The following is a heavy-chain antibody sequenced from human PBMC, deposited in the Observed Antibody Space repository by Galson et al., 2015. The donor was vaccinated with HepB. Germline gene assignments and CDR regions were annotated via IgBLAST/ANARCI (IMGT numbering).Heavy chain of an antibody. V-gene: IGHV4-31*03. J-gene: IGHJ4*02. CDR3: ARDRLLRYYDCILD. D-gene: IGHD3-9*01. CDR1: GASMNSGDYY. CDR2: IYYSGST. Sequence: TLSLTCTVSGASMNSGDYYWSWIRQHPGKGLEWIGFIYYSGSTYYNPSLKSRAAISIDTSKNQFSLNLTSVTAADTAVYYCARDRLLRYYDCILDWGQGALATVSS.